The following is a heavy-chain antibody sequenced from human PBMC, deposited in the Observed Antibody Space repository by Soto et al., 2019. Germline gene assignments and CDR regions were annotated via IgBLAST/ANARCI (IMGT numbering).Heavy chain of an antibody. D-gene: IGHD6-19*01. CDR1: GFTFSSYG. V-gene: IGHV3-30*18. CDR3: AKSAWYSSGPDRPDYFDY. Sequence: PGGSLRLSCAASGFTFSSYGMHWVRQAPGKGLEWVAVISYDGSNKYYADSVKGRFTISRDNSKNTLYLQMNSLRAEDTAVYYCAKSAWYSSGPDRPDYFDYWGQGTLVTVSS. J-gene: IGHJ4*02. CDR2: ISYDGSNK.